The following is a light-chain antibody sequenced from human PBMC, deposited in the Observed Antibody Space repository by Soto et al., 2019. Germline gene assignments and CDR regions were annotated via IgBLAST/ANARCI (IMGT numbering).Light chain of an antibody. Sequence: EIVLTQSPATLSLSPGERATLSCRASQSVGSYLAWYQQKPGQAPRLLIYDASNRAPGIPARFSGSGSGTDFTLTISSLEPEDFAVYYCQQRSSWPLTFGQGTRLEIK. CDR1: QSVGSY. J-gene: IGKJ5*01. CDR2: DAS. V-gene: IGKV3-11*01. CDR3: QQRSSWPLT.